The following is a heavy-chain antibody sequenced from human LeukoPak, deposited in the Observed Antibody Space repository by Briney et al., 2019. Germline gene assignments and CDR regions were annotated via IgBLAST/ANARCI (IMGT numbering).Heavy chain of an antibody. Sequence: GASLKVSCKSSGYTFTDYYMHWVRQAPGQGLEWMGWINPTSGGTNFAQKFQARVTMTRDTSISTAYMELRRLRSDDTAVYYCARSYGSGRRDAFDIWGQGTLVTVSP. CDR1: GYTFTDYY. D-gene: IGHD3-10*01. CDR2: INPTSGGT. CDR3: ARSYGSGRRDAFDI. V-gene: IGHV1-2*02. J-gene: IGHJ3*02.